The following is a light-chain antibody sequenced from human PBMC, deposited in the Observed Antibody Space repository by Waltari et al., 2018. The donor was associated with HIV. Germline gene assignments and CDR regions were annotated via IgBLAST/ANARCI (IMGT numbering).Light chain of an antibody. Sequence: QSALTQPASVSGSPGQSITISCTGTSSDVGSDNLVSWYQQHPGKAPKLMIYEVSKRPSGVSNRFSGSKSGNTASLTISGLQAEDEADYYCCSYAGSSTPVFGGGTKLTVL. V-gene: IGLV2-23*02. CDR2: EVS. CDR3: CSYAGSSTPV. CDR1: SSDVGSDNL. J-gene: IGLJ3*02.